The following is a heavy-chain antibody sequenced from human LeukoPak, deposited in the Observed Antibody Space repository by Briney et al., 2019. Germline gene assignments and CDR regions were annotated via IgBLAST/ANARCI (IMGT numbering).Heavy chain of an antibody. CDR2: ISSSSSYI. D-gene: IGHD3-10*01. J-gene: IGHJ1*01. CDR3: ASQVVRGASG. V-gene: IGHV3-21*01. Sequence: GGSLRLSCAASGFTFSSCSMNWVRQAPGKGLEWVSSISSSSSYIYYADSVKGRFTISRDNAKNSLYLQMNSLRAEDTAVYYCASQVVRGASGWGQGTLVTVSS. CDR1: GFTFSSCS.